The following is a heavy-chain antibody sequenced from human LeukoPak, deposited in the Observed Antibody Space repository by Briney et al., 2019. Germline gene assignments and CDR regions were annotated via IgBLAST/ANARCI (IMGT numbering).Heavy chain of an antibody. J-gene: IGHJ4*02. CDR1: GFTVSSNS. Sequence: PGGSLRLSCTVSGFTVSSNSMSWVRQAPGKGLEWVSFIYSDNTHYSDSVKGRFTISRDNSKNTLYLQMSCLRAEDTAVYYCARDGGSSWYFDYWGQGTLVTVSS. CDR2: IYSDNT. CDR3: ARDGGSSWYFDY. V-gene: IGHV3-53*01. D-gene: IGHD6-13*01.